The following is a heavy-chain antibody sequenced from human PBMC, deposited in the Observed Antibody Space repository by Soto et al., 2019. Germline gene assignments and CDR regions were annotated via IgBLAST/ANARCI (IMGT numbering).Heavy chain of an antibody. D-gene: IGHD6-6*01. Sequence: GGSLRLSCAASGFTVSSNYMSWVRQAPGKGLEWVSVIYSGGSTYYADSVKGRFTISRDNSKNTLYLQMNSLRAEDTAVYYCARSPLSSSDDAFDIWGQGTMVTVSS. CDR3: ARSPLSSSDDAFDI. CDR2: IYSGGST. V-gene: IGHV3-66*01. J-gene: IGHJ3*02. CDR1: GFTVSSNY.